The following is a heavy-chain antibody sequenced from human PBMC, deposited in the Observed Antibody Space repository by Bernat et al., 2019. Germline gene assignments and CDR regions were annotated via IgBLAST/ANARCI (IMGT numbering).Heavy chain of an antibody. CDR1: GFTFGSYW. Sequence: EVQVVESGGGLVQPGGSLRLSCAASGFTFGSYWMHWVRQAPGKGLEWVSRINPDESRTDYAGSVKGRFTISIDNAKNTLYLQMNTLRAGDTAVYYCARGFDYGSGSLRYWGQGTLVTVSS. CDR2: INPDESRT. J-gene: IGHJ4*02. V-gene: IGHV3-74*01. D-gene: IGHD3-10*01. CDR3: ARGFDYGSGSLRY.